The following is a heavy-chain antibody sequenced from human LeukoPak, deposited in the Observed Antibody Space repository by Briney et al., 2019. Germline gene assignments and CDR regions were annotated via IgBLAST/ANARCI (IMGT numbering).Heavy chain of an antibody. V-gene: IGHV3-20*04. CDR3: AREGAYDYVWGSYRTEIDY. Sequence: GGSLRLSCAASGFTFDDYGMSWVRQAPGKGLEWVSGINWNGGSTGYADSVKGRFTISRDNAKNSLYLQMNSLRAEDTALYYCAREGAYDYVWGSYRTEIDYWGQGTLVTVSS. CDR2: INWNGGST. D-gene: IGHD3-16*02. J-gene: IGHJ4*02. CDR1: GFTFDDYG.